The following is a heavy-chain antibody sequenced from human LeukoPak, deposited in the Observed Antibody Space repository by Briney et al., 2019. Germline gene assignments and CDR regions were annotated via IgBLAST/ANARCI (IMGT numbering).Heavy chain of an antibody. CDR3: ARILPYGSGIQDH. D-gene: IGHD3-10*01. J-gene: IGHJ4*02. Sequence: GGSLRLSCAASGFTFSSYWMYWVRQAPGKGLVWVSRISSDGITTNYAGAVKGRFTVSRDNAKNMLFLQMNSLRAEDTAVYYCARILPYGSGIQDHWGQGTLVTVSS. CDR1: GFTFSSYW. V-gene: IGHV3-74*01. CDR2: ISSDGITT.